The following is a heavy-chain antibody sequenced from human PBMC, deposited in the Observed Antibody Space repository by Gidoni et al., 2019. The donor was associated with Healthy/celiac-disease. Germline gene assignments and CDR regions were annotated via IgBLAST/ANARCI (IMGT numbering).Heavy chain of an antibody. J-gene: IGHJ4*02. CDR2: IYYSGST. CDR3: ARGNDYVGY. D-gene: IGHD4-17*01. V-gene: IGHV4-59*01. Sequence: QVQLQASRPGLVKPPETLSLTSTASGSSISSYYWSCIRQPPGKGLEWIGYIYYSGSTNYNPSLKSRVTISVNTSKNQFSLKLSSVTAADTAVYYCARGNDYVGYWGQRTLVTVSS. CDR1: GSSISSYY.